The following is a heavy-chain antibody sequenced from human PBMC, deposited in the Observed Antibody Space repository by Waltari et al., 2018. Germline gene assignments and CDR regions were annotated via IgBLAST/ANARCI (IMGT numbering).Heavy chain of an antibody. J-gene: IGHJ6*02. V-gene: IGHV1-69*01. CDR2: LIPSFGTA. Sequence: QVQLVQSGAEVKKPGSSVKVSCKASGGTFSSYAISWVRQAPGQGLEWMGGLIPSFGTANYAQKFQGRVTITADESTSTAYMELGSLRSEDTAVYYCASSDYGGPYYYYYGMDVWGQGTTVTVSS. D-gene: IGHD4-17*01. CDR3: ASSDYGGPYYYYYGMDV. CDR1: GGTFSSYA.